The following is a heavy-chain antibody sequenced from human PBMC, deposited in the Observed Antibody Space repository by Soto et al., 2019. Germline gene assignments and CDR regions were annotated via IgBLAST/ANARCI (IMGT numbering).Heavy chain of an antibody. CDR3: ASSVPAALFDY. V-gene: IGHV3-21*01. J-gene: IGHJ4*02. CDR1: GFTFSSYS. D-gene: IGHD2-2*01. Sequence: EVQLVESGGGLVKPGGSLRLSCAASGFTFSSYSMNWVRQAPGKELEWVSSISSSSSYIYYADSVKGRFTISRDNAKNSLYLQMNSLRAEDTAVYYCASSVPAALFDYWGQGTLVTVSS. CDR2: ISSSSSYI.